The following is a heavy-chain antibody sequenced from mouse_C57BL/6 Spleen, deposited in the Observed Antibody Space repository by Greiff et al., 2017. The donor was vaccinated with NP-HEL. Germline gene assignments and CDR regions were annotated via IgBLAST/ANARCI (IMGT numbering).Heavy chain of an antibody. J-gene: IGHJ1*03. CDR3: ARWDTTVAGYFDV. V-gene: IGHV1-69*01. CDR1: GYTFTSYW. Sequence: QVQLKQPGAELVMPGASVKLSCKASGYTFTSYWMHWVKQRPGRGLEWIGEIDPSDSYTNYNKKFKGKSTLTVDKSSSTAYMQLSSLTAEDSAVYYCARWDTTVAGYFDVWGTGTTVTVSS. D-gene: IGHD1-1*01. CDR2: IDPSDSYT.